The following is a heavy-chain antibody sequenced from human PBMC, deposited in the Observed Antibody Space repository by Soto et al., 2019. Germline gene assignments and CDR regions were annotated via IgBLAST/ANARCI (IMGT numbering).Heavy chain of an antibody. CDR2: ISYDGSNK. D-gene: IGHD5-18*01. CDR3: ANPYVYSYGPDYDAFDI. Sequence: QVQLVESGGGVVQPGRSLRLSCAASGFTFSSYGMHWVRQAPGKGLEWVAVISYDGSNKYYADSVKGRFTISRDNSKNTLYLQMNSLIAEDTAVYYCANPYVYSYGPDYDAFDIWGQGTMVTVSS. J-gene: IGHJ3*02. V-gene: IGHV3-30*18. CDR1: GFTFSSYG.